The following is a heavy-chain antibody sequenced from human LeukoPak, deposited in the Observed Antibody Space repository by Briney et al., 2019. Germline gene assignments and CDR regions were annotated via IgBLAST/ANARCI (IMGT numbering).Heavy chain of an antibody. V-gene: IGHV3-7*01. D-gene: IGHD5-12*01. CDR1: GFNFRNSW. CDR3: ATAEYTVALDY. Sequence: GGSLRLSCVASGFNFRNSWTTWVRQAPGKGLEWVANIKQDGTKTYYADSVKGRFTISRDNAKNSLYLQMNSLRVEDTAVYYCATAEYTVALDYWGQGALITVSS. J-gene: IGHJ4*02. CDR2: IKQDGTKT.